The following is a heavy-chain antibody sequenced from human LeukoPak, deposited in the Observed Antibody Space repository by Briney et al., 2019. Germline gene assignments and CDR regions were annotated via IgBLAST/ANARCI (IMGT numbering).Heavy chain of an antibody. CDR3: ARDLYDILTGYYPY. Sequence: GASVKVSCKASGCTFTGYYMHWVRQAPGQGLEWMGWINPNSGGTNYAQKFQGRVTMTRGTSISTAYMELSRLRSDDTAVYYCARDLYDILTGYYPYWGQGTLVTVSS. CDR2: INPNSGGT. V-gene: IGHV1-2*02. J-gene: IGHJ4*02. CDR1: GCTFTGYY. D-gene: IGHD3-9*01.